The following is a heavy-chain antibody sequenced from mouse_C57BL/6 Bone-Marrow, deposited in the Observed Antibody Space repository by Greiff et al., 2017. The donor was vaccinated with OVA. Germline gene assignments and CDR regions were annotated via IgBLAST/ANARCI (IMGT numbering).Heavy chain of an antibody. CDR3: ARRYYGSPFDY. CDR2: IYPSDSET. J-gene: IGHJ2*01. Sequence: VQLQQPGAELVRPGSSVKLSCKASGYTFTSYWMGWVKQRPGQGLEWIGNIYPSDSETHYNQKFKDKATLTVDKSPSTAYMQLSSLTSEDSAVYYCARRYYGSPFDYWGQGTTLTVSS. D-gene: IGHD1-1*01. CDR1: GYTFTSYW. V-gene: IGHV1-61*01.